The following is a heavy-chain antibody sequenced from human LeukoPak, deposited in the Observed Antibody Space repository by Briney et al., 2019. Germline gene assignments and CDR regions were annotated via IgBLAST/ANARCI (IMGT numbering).Heavy chain of an antibody. D-gene: IGHD3-10*01. Sequence: GTLRLSCAASGFTFSSYGMSWVRQAPGKGLEWIGSIYYSGSTSYNPSLKSRVTISVDTSKTQFSLKLSSVTAADTAVYYCAREVVEGYGYGSGSRFDYWGQGTLVTVSS. J-gene: IGHJ4*02. CDR2: IYYSGST. V-gene: IGHV4-39*07. CDR1: GFTFSSYG. CDR3: AREVVEGYGYGSGSRFDY.